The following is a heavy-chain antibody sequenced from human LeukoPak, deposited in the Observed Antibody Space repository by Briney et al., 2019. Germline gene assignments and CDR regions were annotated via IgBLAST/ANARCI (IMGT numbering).Heavy chain of an antibody. Sequence: ASVKVSCKASGYTFTSYGISWVRQAPGQGLEWTGWISAYNGNTNYAQKLQGRVTMTTDTSTSTAYMELRSPRSDDTAVYYYARDLGRSGSYENFDYWGQGTLVTVSS. CDR1: GYTFTSYG. CDR2: ISAYNGNT. J-gene: IGHJ4*02. D-gene: IGHD1-26*01. CDR3: ARDLGRSGSYENFDY. V-gene: IGHV1-18*01.